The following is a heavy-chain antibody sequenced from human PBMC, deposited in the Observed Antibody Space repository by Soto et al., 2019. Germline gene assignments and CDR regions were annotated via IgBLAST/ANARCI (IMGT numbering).Heavy chain of an antibody. J-gene: IGHJ4*02. CDR1: GGSISSSSYY. Sequence: SETLSLTCTVSGGSISSSSYYWSWLRQPPGKALEWMGYVYFTGSTNYSPSLESRLTILVDTSKNQFSLKLTSVTAADTAVYYCVSGYSQYYFDYWGQGTLVTVSS. V-gene: IGHV4-61*05. CDR3: VSGYSQYYFDY. D-gene: IGHD5-18*01. CDR2: VYFTGST.